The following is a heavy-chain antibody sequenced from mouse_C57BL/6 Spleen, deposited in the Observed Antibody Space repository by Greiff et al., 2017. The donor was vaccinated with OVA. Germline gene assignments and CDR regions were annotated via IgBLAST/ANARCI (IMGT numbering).Heavy chain of an antibody. D-gene: IGHD1-1*01. Sequence: VQLQQPGAELVKPGASVKLSCKASGYTFTSYWMHWVKQRPGQGLEWIGMIHPNSGSTNYNEKFKSKATLTVDKSSSTAYMQLSSLTSEDSAVYYCARSVYYYGSSYENYFDYWGQGTTLTVSS. CDR3: ARSVYYYGSSYENYFDY. V-gene: IGHV1-64*01. CDR1: GYTFTSYW. CDR2: IHPNSGST. J-gene: IGHJ2*01.